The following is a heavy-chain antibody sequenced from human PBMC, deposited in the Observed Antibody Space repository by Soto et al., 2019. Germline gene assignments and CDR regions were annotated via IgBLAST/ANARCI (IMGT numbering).Heavy chain of an antibody. Sequence: PGGSLRLSCAAPGFTFRNYGMNWVRQAPGKGLEWVSFIGSSSGTIFYADSVKGRFTISRDNSKNTLYLQMNSLRAEDTAVYYCARDGYCSGGSCYSVPVFDYWGQGTLVTVS. J-gene: IGHJ4*02. CDR1: GFTFRNYG. CDR2: IGSSSGTI. CDR3: ARDGYCSGGSCYSVPVFDY. V-gene: IGHV3-48*01. D-gene: IGHD2-15*01.